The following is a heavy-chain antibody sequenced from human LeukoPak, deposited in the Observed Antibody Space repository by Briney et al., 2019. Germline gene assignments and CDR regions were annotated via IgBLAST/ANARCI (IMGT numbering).Heavy chain of an antibody. CDR3: ARISFFRWAATRPSYYYYYMDV. Sequence: SETLSLTCTVSNGSISSDTYFWSWLRQPAGKGLEWLGRMSSSGISTYSPSLKSRVTISVDTSKNQSSLKLSSVTAADTAVYYCARISFFRWAATRPSYYYYYMDVWGKGTTVTISS. CDR2: MSSSGIS. CDR1: NGSISSDTYF. D-gene: IGHD2-15*01. V-gene: IGHV4-61*02. J-gene: IGHJ6*03.